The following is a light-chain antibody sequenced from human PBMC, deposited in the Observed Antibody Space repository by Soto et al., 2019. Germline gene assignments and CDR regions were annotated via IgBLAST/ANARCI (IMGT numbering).Light chain of an antibody. CDR1: QSVSSN. CDR3: QQYNDWPLS. J-gene: IGKJ3*01. V-gene: IGKV3-15*01. CDR2: GAS. Sequence: EIVMTQSPATLSVSPGERATLSCRASQSVSSNLAWYQQKPGQAPRLFIYGASTRATGIPARFSGSGSGTEFTHTISSLLSEDFAVYYCQQYNDWPLSFGPGTKVDI.